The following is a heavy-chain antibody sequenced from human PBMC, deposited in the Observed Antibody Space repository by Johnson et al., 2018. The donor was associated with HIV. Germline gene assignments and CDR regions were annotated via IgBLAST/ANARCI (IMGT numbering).Heavy chain of an antibody. CDR3: ARGGGCGGDCYSGYDAFDM. CDR1: GFTVSSNY. V-gene: IGHV3-30*03. J-gene: IGHJ3*02. D-gene: IGHD2-21*01. CDR2: ISYDGSHK. Sequence: QVQLVESGGGLVQPGGSLRLSCAASGFTVSSNYMSWVRQAPAKGLEWVAVISYDGSHKYYADSVKGRFTVSRDNSKNTLYLQMNSWRTDDTDVYYCARGGGCGGDCYSGYDAFDMWGQGTMVTVSS.